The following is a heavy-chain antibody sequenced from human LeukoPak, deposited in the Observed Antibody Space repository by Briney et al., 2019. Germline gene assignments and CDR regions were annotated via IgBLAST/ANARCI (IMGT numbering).Heavy chain of an antibody. CDR3: ARVIIRITIFGVVIKKPNWFDP. CDR2: IYHSGST. CDR1: GYSISSGYY. Sequence: SETLSLTCAVSGYSISSGYYWGWIRQPPGKGLEWIGSIYHSGSTYYNPSLKSRVTISVDTSKNHFSLKLGSVTAADTALYCCARVIIRITIFGVVIKKPNWFDPWGQGTLVTVSS. J-gene: IGHJ5*02. D-gene: IGHD3-3*01. V-gene: IGHV4-38-2*01.